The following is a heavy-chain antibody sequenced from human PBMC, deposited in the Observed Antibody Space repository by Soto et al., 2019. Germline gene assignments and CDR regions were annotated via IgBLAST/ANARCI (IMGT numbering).Heavy chain of an antibody. J-gene: IGHJ4*02. D-gene: IGHD3-10*01. CDR3: AKDRDYPRDYFHY. CDR1: GFTLGRYG. Sequence: GGSLRLSCAASGFTLGRYGMSWVRQAPGKGLVWVSAVSPNGQGIYYADSVRGRFTISRDFSKNTVFLHMDSLRAEDTAVYYCAKDRDYPRDYFHYWGQGTLVTVSS. V-gene: IGHV3-23*01. CDR2: VSPNGQGI.